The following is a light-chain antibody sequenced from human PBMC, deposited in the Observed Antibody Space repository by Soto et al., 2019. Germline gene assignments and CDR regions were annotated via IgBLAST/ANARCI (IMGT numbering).Light chain of an antibody. V-gene: IGKV3-11*01. Sequence: DIVLTQSPATLSLPPGERATLSCWASQSVSTYLAWYQQKPGQAPRLLIYDASSRATGIPARFSGSGSGTDFTLTISSLEPEDCALYFCQQRSDWPLITFGQGTRLEIK. J-gene: IGKJ5*01. CDR3: QQRSDWPLIT. CDR1: QSVSTY. CDR2: DAS.